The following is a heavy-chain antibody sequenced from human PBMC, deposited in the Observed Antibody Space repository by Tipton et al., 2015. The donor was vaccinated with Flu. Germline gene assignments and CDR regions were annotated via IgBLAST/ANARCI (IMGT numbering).Heavy chain of an antibody. D-gene: IGHD2-2*01. CDR3: ARDIVDDLGDCTSSTCYYMDV. CDR1: SGSIRSTNYF. CDR2: IFPSGTT. Sequence: TLSLTCTVSSGSIRSTNYFCAWIRQTPGKRLELIGSIFPSGTTYYNQSLKSRVTISVDTSKSQFSLMLRSVTAADSAVYYCARDIVDDLGDCTSSTCYYMDVWGKGTTVTVSS. J-gene: IGHJ6*03. V-gene: IGHV4-39*01.